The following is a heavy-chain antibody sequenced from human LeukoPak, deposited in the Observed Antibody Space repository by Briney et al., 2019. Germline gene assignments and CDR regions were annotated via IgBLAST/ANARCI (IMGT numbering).Heavy chain of an antibody. J-gene: IGHJ5*02. CDR3: ARDSLLLSSVDGRGGWFDP. CDR1: GYTFSGHY. CDR2: INPNTGVT. D-gene: IGHD2/OR15-2a*01. Sequence: ASVKVSCKASGYTFSGHYLHWVRQAPGQGLEWMGRINPNTGVTQYTENFQGRVTMTGDTSISTAYMELSSLRSEDTAVYYCARDSLLLSSVDGRGGWFDPWGQGTLVTVSS. V-gene: IGHV1-2*06.